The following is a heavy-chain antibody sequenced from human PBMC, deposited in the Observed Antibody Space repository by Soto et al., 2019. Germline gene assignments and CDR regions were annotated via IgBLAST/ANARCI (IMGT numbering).Heavy chain of an antibody. D-gene: IGHD2-2*01. J-gene: IGHJ6*03. CDR2: IIPILGIA. CDR1: GGTFSSYT. V-gene: IGHV1-69*02. CDR3: ARAVSGCCSSTSCSYYMDV. Sequence: EASVKVSCKASGGTFSSYTISWVRQAPGQGLEWMGRIIPILGIANYAQKFQGRVTITADKSTSTAYMELSSLRSEDTAVYYCARAVSGCCSSTSCSYYMDVWGKGTTVTVSS.